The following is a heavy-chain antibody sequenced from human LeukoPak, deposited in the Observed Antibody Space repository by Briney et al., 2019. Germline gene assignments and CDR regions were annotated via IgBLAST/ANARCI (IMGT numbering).Heavy chain of an antibody. J-gene: IGHJ4*02. CDR2: IKQDGSEK. CDR3: ARKGSRRPSPEGV. Sequence: GGSLRLSCAASGFNFANHAMSWVRQAPGKGLEWVADIKQDGSEKYYVDSVKGRFTISRDNAKNSLSLQMDSLRAEDTAVYFCARKGSRRPSPEGVWGQGTLVTVSS. D-gene: IGHD1-14*01. V-gene: IGHV3-7*03. CDR1: GFNFANHA.